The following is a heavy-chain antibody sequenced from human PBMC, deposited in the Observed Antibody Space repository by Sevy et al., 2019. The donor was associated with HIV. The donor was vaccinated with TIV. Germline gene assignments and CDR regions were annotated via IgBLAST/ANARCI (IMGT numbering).Heavy chain of an antibody. V-gene: IGHV3-30-3*01. J-gene: IGHJ4*02. D-gene: IGHD3-22*01. CDR1: GFTFSSYT. CDR2: ISYDGSYT. CDR3: EAYFYDTRGYFDY. Sequence: GGSLRLSCAASGFTFSSYTMHWVRQTPGKGLEWVAHISYDGSYTSYADSVKGQFTISRDNSKNTLYLQLNSLRTEDTAVYYCEAYFYDTRGYFDYWGQGTLVTVSS.